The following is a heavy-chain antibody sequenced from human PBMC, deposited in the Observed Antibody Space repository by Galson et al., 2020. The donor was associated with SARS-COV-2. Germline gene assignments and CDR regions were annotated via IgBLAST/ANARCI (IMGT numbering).Heavy chain of an antibody. V-gene: IGHV1-2*02. J-gene: IGHJ4*02. CDR1: GYSFTTYH. D-gene: IGHD2-15*01. CDR2: INPNTGGT. CDR3: AKEGWDVIVVVAASFDY. Sequence: ASVKVSCKTSGYSFTTYHIHWVRRAPGQGLEWMGWINPNTGGTRFAQKFEGRVIMTRDTSTGTVYMELRSLRPDDQAVYYCAKEGWDVIVVVAASFDYWGQGTLITVSS.